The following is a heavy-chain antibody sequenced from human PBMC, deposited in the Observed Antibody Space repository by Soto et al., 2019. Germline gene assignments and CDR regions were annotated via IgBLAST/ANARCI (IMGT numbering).Heavy chain of an antibody. CDR3: ARELNTYYYDSSGYYPLHY. CDR2: ISSSSSTI. V-gene: IGHV3-48*02. J-gene: IGHJ4*02. D-gene: IGHD3-22*01. Sequence: GGSLRLSCAASGFTFSSYSMNWVRQAPGKGLEWVSYISSSSSTIYYADSVKGRFTISRDNAKNSLYLQMNSLRDEDTAVYYCARELNTYYYDSSGYYPLHYWGQGTLVTAPQ. CDR1: GFTFSSYS.